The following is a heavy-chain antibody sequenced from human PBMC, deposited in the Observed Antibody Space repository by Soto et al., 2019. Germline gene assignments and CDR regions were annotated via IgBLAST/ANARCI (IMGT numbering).Heavy chain of an antibody. CDR2: IWYDGSNK. CDR3: GRRMAVEGTGGVDY. D-gene: IGHD1-1*01. V-gene: IGHV3-33*01. Sequence: QVQLVESGGGVVQPGRSLRLSCAASGFSFSTYGMHWVRQAPGKGLEWVATIWYDGSNKYYPDSVKGRFTISRDNSKNTLNLTKNSLRDEDTGIFFCGRRMAVEGTGGVDYWGQGTLVTVSS. CDR1: GFSFSTYG. J-gene: IGHJ4*02.